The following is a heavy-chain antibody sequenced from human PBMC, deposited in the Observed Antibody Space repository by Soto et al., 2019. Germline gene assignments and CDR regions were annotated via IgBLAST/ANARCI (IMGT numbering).Heavy chain of an antibody. D-gene: IGHD2-2*01. CDR2: ISGSGGST. V-gene: IGHV3-23*01. CDR1: GFTFSSYA. CDR3: AKDSFPGGGDIVVVPAAFYFGY. J-gene: IGHJ4*02. Sequence: GGSLRLSCAASGFTFSSYAMSWVRQAPGKGLEWVSAISGSGGSTYYADSVKGRFTISRDNSKNTLYLQMNSLRAEDTAVYYCAKDSFPGGGDIVVVPAAFYFGYWGQGTLVTV.